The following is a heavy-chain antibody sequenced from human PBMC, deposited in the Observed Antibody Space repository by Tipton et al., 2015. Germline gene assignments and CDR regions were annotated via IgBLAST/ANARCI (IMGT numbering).Heavy chain of an antibody. CDR1: GGSFSGYY. CDR2: INHSGST. J-gene: IGHJ4*02. CDR3: ARGHKNGDSPWDY. D-gene: IGHD4-17*01. V-gene: IGHV4-34*01. Sequence: TLSLTCAVYGGSFSGYYWNWIRQPPGKGLEWIGEINHSGSTNYNPSLKSRVTISVDTSKNQFSLKLSSVTAADTAVYYCARGHKNGDSPWDYWGQGTLVTVSS.